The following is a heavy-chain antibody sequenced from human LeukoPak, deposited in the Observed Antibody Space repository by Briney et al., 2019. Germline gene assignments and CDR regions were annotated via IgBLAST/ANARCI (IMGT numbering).Heavy chain of an antibody. Sequence: PGGSLRLSCAASGFTFSSYSMNWVRQAPGKGLEWVSAISGSGGSTYYADSVKGRFTISRDNSKNTLYLQMNSLRAEDTAVYYCAKDPDIVVVPAAFYMDVWGKGTTVTVSS. V-gene: IGHV3-23*01. CDR2: ISGSGGST. J-gene: IGHJ6*03. CDR1: GFTFSSYS. D-gene: IGHD2-2*01. CDR3: AKDPDIVVVPAAFYMDV.